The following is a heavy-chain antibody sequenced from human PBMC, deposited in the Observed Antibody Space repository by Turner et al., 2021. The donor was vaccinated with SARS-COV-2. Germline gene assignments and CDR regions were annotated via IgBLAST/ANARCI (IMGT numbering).Heavy chain of an antibody. CDR1: GYTFTSYG. J-gene: IGHJ5*02. V-gene: IGHV1-18*01. Sequence: QVQLVQSGAEVRKPGASVKVSCKATGYTFTSYGITWVRQAPGQGLEWMGWISAYNGNTNYAQKFQGRVTMTRDTSITTAYMELSWLRSDDTAVYYCARIPHLMVGIRFDPWGQGTLVTVSS. CDR3: ARIPHLMVGIRFDP. D-gene: IGHD2-8*01. CDR2: ISAYNGNT.